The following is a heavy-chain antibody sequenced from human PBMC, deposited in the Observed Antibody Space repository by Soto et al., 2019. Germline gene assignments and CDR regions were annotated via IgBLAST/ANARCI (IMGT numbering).Heavy chain of an antibody. CDR2: ISSSGLTT. D-gene: IGHD3-10*01. CDR1: GFNFKMYE. Sequence: LRVSCQASGFNFKMYEMHWVRKAPGKGLEWVSYISSSGLTTYYADFAEGRFTISRDNAKDSLYLHLNSLRVGDTAVYYCARYGTSGDWWGLGTQVTVSS. CDR3: ARYGTSGDW. V-gene: IGHV3-48*03. J-gene: IGHJ5*01.